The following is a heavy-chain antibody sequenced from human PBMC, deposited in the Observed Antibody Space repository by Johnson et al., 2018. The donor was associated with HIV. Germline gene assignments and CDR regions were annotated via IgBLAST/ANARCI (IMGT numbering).Heavy chain of an antibody. CDR3: ARGPHHASGTTLRGAFDI. J-gene: IGHJ3*02. CDR2: IDWNGGST. V-gene: IGHV3-20*04. D-gene: IGHD1-7*01. Sequence: VQLVESGGGLVQPGRSLRVSCAASGFTFDDYGMSWVRQGPGKGLEWVSGIDWNGGSTGYGDSVKGRFTISRDNAKNSLYLQMNSLRAEDTALYYCARGPHHASGTTLRGAFDIWGQGTMVTVSS. CDR1: GFTFDDYG.